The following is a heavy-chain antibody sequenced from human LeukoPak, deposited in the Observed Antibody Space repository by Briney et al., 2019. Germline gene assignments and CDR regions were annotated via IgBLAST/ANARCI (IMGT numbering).Heavy chain of an antibody. J-gene: IGHJ4*02. CDR1: GFTFSNYW. CDR2: INQDGNDK. CDR3: AATRTRGDY. D-gene: IGHD3-10*01. Sequence: QPGGSLRLSCTASGFTFSNYWMTWVRQAPGKGLEWVANINQDGNDKYYVDSVKGRFTISRDNTKSSLFLQMNSLRAEDTAVYYCAATRTRGDYWGQGTLVTVSS. V-gene: IGHV3-7*03.